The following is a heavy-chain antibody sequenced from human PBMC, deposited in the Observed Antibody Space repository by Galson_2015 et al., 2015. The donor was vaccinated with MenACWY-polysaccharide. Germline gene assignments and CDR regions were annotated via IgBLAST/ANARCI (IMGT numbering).Heavy chain of an antibody. Sequence: FLRLSCAASGFTFSSASMNWVRQAPGKGLEWVGRIKRTTDGGTVGYAAPVRGRFTVSRDDSKNKLYLQMNSLRTEDTAVYYCGYSSGTYYNFWGQGPWSPSPQ. CDR1: GFTFSSAS. CDR2: IKRTTDGGTV. CDR3: GYSSGTYYNF. D-gene: IGHD3-10*01. V-gene: IGHV3-15*01. J-gene: IGHJ4*02.